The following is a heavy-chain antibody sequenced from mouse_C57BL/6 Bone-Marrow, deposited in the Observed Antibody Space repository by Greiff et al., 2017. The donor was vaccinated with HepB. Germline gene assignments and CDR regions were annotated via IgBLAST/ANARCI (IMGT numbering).Heavy chain of an antibody. Sequence: QVQLKESGAELVRPGTSVKMSCKASGYTFTNYWIGWAKQRPGHGLEWIGDIYPGGGYTNYNEKFKGKATLTADKSSSTAYMQFSSLTSEDSAIYYCARRPDLDYWGQGTSVTVSS. J-gene: IGHJ4*01. V-gene: IGHV1-63*01. CDR2: IYPGGGYT. CDR1: GYTFTNYW. CDR3: ARRPDLDY.